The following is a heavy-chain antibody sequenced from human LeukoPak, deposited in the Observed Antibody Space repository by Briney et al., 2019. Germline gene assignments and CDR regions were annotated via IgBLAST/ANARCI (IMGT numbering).Heavy chain of an antibody. D-gene: IGHD2-21*02. V-gene: IGHV1-18*01. CDR1: GYTFTSYG. CDR3: ARDSAVVTVSNQYPFDY. CDR2: ISAKNGNT. Sequence: GASVPVSCKASGYTFTSYGISWVRQAPGQGLEWMAWISAKNGNTNYAEKFQGRVTMTTDTSTSTAHMELRSLRSDDTAVYYCARDSAVVTVSNQYPFDYWGQGTLFTVSP. J-gene: IGHJ4*02.